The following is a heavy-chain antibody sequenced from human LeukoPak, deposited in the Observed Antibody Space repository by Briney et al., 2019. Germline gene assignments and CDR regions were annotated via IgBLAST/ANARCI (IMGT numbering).Heavy chain of an antibody. D-gene: IGHD2-2*01. CDR3: ARLSCCSTSCLLDY. CDR1: GGSISSYY. V-gene: IGHV4-59*08. CDR2: IYYSGST. J-gene: IGHJ4*02. Sequence: SETLSLTCTVSGGSISSYYWCWIRQPPGKGLEWIGYIYYSGSTNYNPSLKSRVTISVDTSKNQFSLKLSSVTAADTAVYYCARLSCCSTSCLLDYWGQGTLVTVSS.